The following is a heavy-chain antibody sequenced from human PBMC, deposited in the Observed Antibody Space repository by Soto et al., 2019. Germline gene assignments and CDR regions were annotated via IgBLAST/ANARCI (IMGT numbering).Heavy chain of an antibody. Sequence: SDTLSLTGTVSGGSIRSYYWTWIRQPPGKGLEWLGYIFYSGSTFYNPSLKSRVTISIHTSKSQFSLQLTSVTAADTAVYYCARGAADTAMVDAWGQGTLVTVSS. J-gene: IGHJ5*02. CDR2: IFYSGST. CDR1: GGSIRSYY. D-gene: IGHD5-18*01. CDR3: ARGAADTAMVDA. V-gene: IGHV4-59*07.